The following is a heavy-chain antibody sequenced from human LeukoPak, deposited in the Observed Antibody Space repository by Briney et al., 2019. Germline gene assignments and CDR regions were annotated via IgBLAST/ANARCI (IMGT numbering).Heavy chain of an antibody. Sequence: ASVKVSCKASGYTFTGYYMHWVRQAPGQGLEWMGWINPNSGGTNYAQKFQGRVTMTRDTSISTAYMELSRLRSDDTAAYYCARDLLGYIAAGYWGQGTLVTVSS. CDR2: INPNSGGT. CDR3: ARDLLGYIAAGY. D-gene: IGHD6-6*01. V-gene: IGHV1-2*02. J-gene: IGHJ4*02. CDR1: GYTFTGYY.